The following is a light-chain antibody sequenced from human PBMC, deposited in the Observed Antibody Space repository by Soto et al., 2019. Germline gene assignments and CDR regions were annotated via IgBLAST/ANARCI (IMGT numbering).Light chain of an antibody. V-gene: IGKV3-15*01. J-gene: IGKJ1*01. Sequence: EIVMTQSPVTLSVSPGERATLSCRASQSVSSNLAWYQQKPGQAPRLLIYDTSTRATGIPARFSGSGSGTEFTLTISSLQSEDFAVYYCHQRQSWPRTFGQGTKVDI. CDR2: DTS. CDR3: HQRQSWPRT. CDR1: QSVSSN.